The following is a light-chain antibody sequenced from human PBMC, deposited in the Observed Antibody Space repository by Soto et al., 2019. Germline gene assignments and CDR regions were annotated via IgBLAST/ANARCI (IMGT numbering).Light chain of an antibody. CDR3: QQYNNWPRT. V-gene: IGKV3-15*01. CDR2: GAS. J-gene: IGKJ1*01. CDR1: QSVSSN. Sequence: ELAMTQSPATLSVSPGERATLSCRASQSVSSNLVWYQQKPGQAPRLLIYGASTRTTGIPARFSGSGSGTEVTLTISSLQSEDFAVYYCQQYNNWPRTCGQGTKGDIK.